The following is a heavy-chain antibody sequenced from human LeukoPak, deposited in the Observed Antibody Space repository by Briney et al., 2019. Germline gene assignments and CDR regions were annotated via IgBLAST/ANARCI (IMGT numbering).Heavy chain of an antibody. V-gene: IGHV1-18*01. D-gene: IGHD1-26*01. CDR2: IRAYNGNT. Sequence: ASVKVSCKASGYTFTSYGISWVRQAPGQGLEWMGWIRAYNGNTNYAQKLQGRVTMSTDTSTSTADMELSSLRSEDTAVYYCARDGRSFGYDYWGQGTLVTVAS. J-gene: IGHJ4*02. CDR1: GYTFTSYG. CDR3: ARDGRSFGYDY.